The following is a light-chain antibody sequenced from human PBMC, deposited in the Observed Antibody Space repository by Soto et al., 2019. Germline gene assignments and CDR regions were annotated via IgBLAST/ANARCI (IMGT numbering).Light chain of an antibody. CDR1: QTVISNY. CDR2: GAS. V-gene: IGKV3-20*01. Sequence: EIVLTQSPGTLSLSPGERATLSCRASQTVISNYLAWYQQKPGQAPRLLIYGASSSATGIPDRFSGSGSGADFTLTISRLEPEDCAVYYCQQYATTPFTFGPWTKVDIK. J-gene: IGKJ3*01. CDR3: QQYATTPFT.